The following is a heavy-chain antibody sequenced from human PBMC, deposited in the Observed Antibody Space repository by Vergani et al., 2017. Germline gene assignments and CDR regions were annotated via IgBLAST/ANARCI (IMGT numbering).Heavy chain of an antibody. Sequence: QVQLVQSGAEVKKPGASVKVSCKASGYTFTGYYMHWVRQAPGKGLEWMGGFDPEDGETIYAQKFQGRVTMTEDTSTDTAYMELSSLRSEDTAVYYCAAIRNILNWFDPWGQGTLVTVSS. D-gene: IGHD3-3*02. CDR2: FDPEDGET. V-gene: IGHV1-24*01. CDR1: GYTFTGYY. J-gene: IGHJ5*02. CDR3: AAIRNILNWFDP.